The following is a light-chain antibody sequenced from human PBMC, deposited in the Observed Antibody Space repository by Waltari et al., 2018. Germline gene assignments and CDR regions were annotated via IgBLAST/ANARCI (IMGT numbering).Light chain of an antibody. CDR1: SSDIGGYDS. Sequence: QSALTQPASVSGSPRQSITISCTGTSSDIGGYDSVAWYQQHPGKAPKLIIHGYQARPSGFATRFSGSKSGNAAALTISGLQAEDEAVFYCSSYTSRATRVFGGGTKVTVL. CDR2: GYQ. V-gene: IGLV2-14*03. CDR3: SSYTSRATRV. J-gene: IGLJ3*02.